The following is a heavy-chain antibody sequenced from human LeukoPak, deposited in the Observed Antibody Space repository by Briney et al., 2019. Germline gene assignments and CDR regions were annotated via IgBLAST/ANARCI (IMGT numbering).Heavy chain of an antibody. Sequence: PGRSLRLSCAASGFTFSSYGMHWVRQAPGTGLEWVSTISGSAYSTYYADSVKGRFTISRDNSKNTLDLQMNSLRADDTAIYYCAKDVGSCSGGSCYNAFDIWGQGAMVTVSS. CDR2: ISGSAYST. D-gene: IGHD2-15*01. V-gene: IGHV3-23*01. CDR3: AKDVGSCSGGSCYNAFDI. CDR1: GFTFSSYG. J-gene: IGHJ3*02.